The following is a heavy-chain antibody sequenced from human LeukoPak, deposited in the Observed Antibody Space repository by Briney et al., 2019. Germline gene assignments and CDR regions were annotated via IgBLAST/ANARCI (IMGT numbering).Heavy chain of an antibody. CDR3: AKEIRAPYYYYGMDV. CDR1: GFTFDDYA. D-gene: IGHD4-17*01. CDR2: ISWNSGSI. J-gene: IGHJ6*02. Sequence: GRSLRLSCAASGFTFDDYAMHWVRQAPGKGLEWVSGISWNSGSINYADSVKGRFTISRDNAKNSLYLQMNSLRAEDTALYYCAKEIRAPYYYYGMDVWGQGTTVTVSS. V-gene: IGHV3-9*01.